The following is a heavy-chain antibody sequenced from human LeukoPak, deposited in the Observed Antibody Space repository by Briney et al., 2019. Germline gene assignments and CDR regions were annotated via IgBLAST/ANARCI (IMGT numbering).Heavy chain of an antibody. CDR3: ARHQQGVGAIIDY. V-gene: IGHV4-39*01. J-gene: IGHJ4*02. CDR2: IYYSGST. CDR1: GGSISSSSYY. Sequence: SETLSLTCTASGGSISSSSYYWGWIRQPPGKGLEWIGSIYYSGSTYYNPSLKSRVTISVDTSKNQFSLKLSSVTAADTAVYYCARHQQGVGAIIDYWGQGTLVTVSS. D-gene: IGHD1-26*01.